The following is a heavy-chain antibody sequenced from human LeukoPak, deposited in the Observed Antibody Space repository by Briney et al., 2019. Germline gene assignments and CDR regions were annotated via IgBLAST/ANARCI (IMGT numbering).Heavy chain of an antibody. J-gene: IGHJ6*02. CDR1: GFTFSNAW. CDR2: IKSKTDGGTT. Sequence: GGSLRLSCAASGFTFSNAWMSWVRQAPGKGLEWVGRIKSKTDGGTTDYAAPVKGRFTILRDDSKNTLYLQMNSLKTEDTAVYYCTTDSEHSGSDSPGYYYYGMDVWGQGTTVTVSS. V-gene: IGHV3-15*01. CDR3: TTDSEHSGSDSPGYYYYGMDV. D-gene: IGHD5-12*01.